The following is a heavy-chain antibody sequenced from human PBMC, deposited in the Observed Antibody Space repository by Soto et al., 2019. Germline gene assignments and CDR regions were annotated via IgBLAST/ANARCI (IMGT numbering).Heavy chain of an antibody. CDR2: INPNSGGT. J-gene: IGHJ6*03. CDR3: ARGARFLEWLSIHYYHYMDV. Sequence: ASVKVSCKASGYTFTGYYMHWVRQAPGQGLEWMGWINPNSGGTNYAQKFQGWVTMTRDTSISTAYMELSRLRSDDTAVYYCARGARFLEWLSIHYYHYMDVWGKGTTVTVSS. D-gene: IGHD3-3*01. V-gene: IGHV1-2*04. CDR1: GYTFTGYY.